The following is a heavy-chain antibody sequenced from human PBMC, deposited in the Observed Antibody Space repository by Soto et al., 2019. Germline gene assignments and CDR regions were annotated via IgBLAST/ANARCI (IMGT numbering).Heavy chain of an antibody. CDR3: ARERRLTILGVVLLGNYYYYGMDV. Sequence: ESGGGLVQPGGSLRLSCAASGFTFSSYEMNWVRQAPGKGLEWVSYISSSGSTIYYADSVKGRFTISRDNAKNSLYLQMNSLRAEDTAVYYCARERRLTILGVVLLGNYYYYGMDVWGQGTTVTVSS. CDR1: GFTFSSYE. CDR2: ISSSGSTI. D-gene: IGHD3-3*01. J-gene: IGHJ6*02. V-gene: IGHV3-48*03.